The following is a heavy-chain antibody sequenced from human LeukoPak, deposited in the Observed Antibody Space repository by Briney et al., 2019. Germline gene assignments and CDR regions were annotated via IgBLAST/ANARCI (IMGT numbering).Heavy chain of an antibody. CDR3: ARARSGYYQRYYYYYFMDV. CDR2: MNPNSGNT. CDR1: GYTFTSYD. D-gene: IGHD3-3*01. Sequence: ASVKVSCKASGYTFTSYDINWVRQATGQGLEWMGWMNPNSGNTGYAQKFQGRVTMTRNTSISTAYMELSSLRSEDTAVYYCARARSGYYQRYYYYYFMDVWGKGTTVTVSS. V-gene: IGHV1-8*01. J-gene: IGHJ6*03.